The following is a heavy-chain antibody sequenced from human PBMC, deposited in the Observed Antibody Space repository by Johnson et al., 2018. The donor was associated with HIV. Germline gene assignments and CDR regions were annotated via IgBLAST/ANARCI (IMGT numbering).Heavy chain of an antibody. V-gene: IGHV3-11*04. CDR1: GFTFSDYY. Sequence: QVQLVESGGGLVQPGGSLRLSCAASGFTFSDYYMSWIRQAPGKGLEWISYISSSGSTIYDADSVKGRFTISRDNVNNSVYLLMNSLGVEDTAFYYCARAHLLFPKNAFDIWGQGTMVTVST. CDR3: ARAHLLFPKNAFDI. J-gene: IGHJ3*02. D-gene: IGHD3-10*02. CDR2: ISSSGSTI.